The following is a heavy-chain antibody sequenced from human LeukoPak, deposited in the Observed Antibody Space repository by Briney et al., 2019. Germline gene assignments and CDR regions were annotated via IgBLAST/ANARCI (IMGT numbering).Heavy chain of an antibody. J-gene: IGHJ6*03. D-gene: IGHD3-3*01. Sequence: GGSLRLSCAASGFTFRSYWMHWVRQAPGKGLVWFSRINTEGTSTTYADFVKSRFTISRDNAKNTLYLQMNSLRAEDTAVYYCARDYDRYYMDVWGKGTTVTISS. CDR2: INTEGTST. V-gene: IGHV3-74*01. CDR3: ARDYDRYYMDV. CDR1: GFTFRSYW.